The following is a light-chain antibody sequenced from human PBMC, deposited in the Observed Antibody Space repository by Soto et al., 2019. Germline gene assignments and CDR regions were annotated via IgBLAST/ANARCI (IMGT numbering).Light chain of an antibody. CDR3: QQYNNWRT. Sequence: IVMTQSPATLSVSPGERATLSCRASQSVSSDLAWYQQKPGQPPRLLIYGASTRATTTPARFSGSGSGTEFTLTISSLQSEDFAVYYCQQYNNWRTFGQGTKLEIK. J-gene: IGKJ2*01. CDR2: GAS. CDR1: QSVSSD. V-gene: IGKV3-15*01.